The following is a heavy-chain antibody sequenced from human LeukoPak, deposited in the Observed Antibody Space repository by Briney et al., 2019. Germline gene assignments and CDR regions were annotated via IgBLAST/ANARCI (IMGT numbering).Heavy chain of an antibody. CDR3: AKVIGPAVIDSIDF. J-gene: IGHJ4*02. Sequence: GGSLRLSCAASGFTFSNAWMSWVRQPPGKGLEWVSTVGRSAGDTYYADSLKGRFTVSRDNSRNTLSLQMNSLGADDTAIYYCAKVIGPAVIDSIDFWGQGTLVTVSS. V-gene: IGHV3-23*01. CDR1: GFTFSNAW. CDR2: VGRSAGDT. D-gene: IGHD2-2*01.